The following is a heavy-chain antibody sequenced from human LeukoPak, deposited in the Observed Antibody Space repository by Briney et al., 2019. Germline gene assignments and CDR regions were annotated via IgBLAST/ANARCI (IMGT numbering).Heavy chain of an antibody. CDR3: ANAKGGGSETDY. V-gene: IGHV3-23*01. CDR2: ISGSGGST. CDR1: GFTFSSYS. Sequence: GGSLRLSCAASGFTFSSYSMNWVRQAPGKGLEWVSAISGSGGSTYYADSVKGRFTISRDNSKNTLYLQMNSLRAEDTAVYYCANAKGGGSETDYWGQGTLVTVSS. J-gene: IGHJ4*02. D-gene: IGHD3-10*01.